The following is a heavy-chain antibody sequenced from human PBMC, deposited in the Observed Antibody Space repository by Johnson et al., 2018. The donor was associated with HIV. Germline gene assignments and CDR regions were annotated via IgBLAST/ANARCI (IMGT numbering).Heavy chain of an antibody. J-gene: IGHJ3*01. CDR3: ARERGISGGFDF. CDR1: GFTFSSYG. Sequence: QEQLVESGGGLIQPGGSLRLSCAASGFTFSSYGMHWVRQAPGKGLEWVAFIRYDGSNKYYADSVKGRFTISRDNSKNTLYLQMNSLRVEDTAVYYCARERGISGGFDFGGQGTRVSVSS. V-gene: IGHV3-30*02. D-gene: IGHD2-15*01. CDR2: IRYDGSNK.